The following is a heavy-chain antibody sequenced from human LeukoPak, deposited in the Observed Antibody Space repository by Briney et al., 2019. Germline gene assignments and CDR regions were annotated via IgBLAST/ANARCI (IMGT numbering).Heavy chain of an antibody. V-gene: IGHV1-8*01. CDR1: GYTFTSYD. J-gene: IGHJ5*02. D-gene: IGHD6-19*01. CDR2: MNPNSGNT. Sequence: ASVKVSCKASGYTFTSYDINWVRQATGQGLEWMGWMNPNSGNTGYAQKFQGRVTMSRNTSISTAYMELSSLRSEDTAVYYCARNFGYSSGWLRFVVRNWFDPWGQGTLVTVSS. CDR3: ARNFGYSSGWLRFVVRNWFDP.